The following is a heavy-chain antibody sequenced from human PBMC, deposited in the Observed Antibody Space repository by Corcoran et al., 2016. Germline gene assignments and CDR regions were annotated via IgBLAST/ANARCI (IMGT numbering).Heavy chain of an antibody. J-gene: IGHJ4*02. V-gene: IGHV3-48*04. Sequence: EVQLVESGGGLVQPGGSLRLSCAASGFTFSSYSMNWVRQAPGKGLEWVSYISSSSSTIYYADSVKGRFTISRDNAKNSLYLQMNSLRAEDTAVYYCARGNYYGSGSLPHYWGQGTLVTVSS. CDR3: ARGNYYGSGSLPHY. D-gene: IGHD3-10*01. CDR1: GFTFSSYS. CDR2: ISSSSSTI.